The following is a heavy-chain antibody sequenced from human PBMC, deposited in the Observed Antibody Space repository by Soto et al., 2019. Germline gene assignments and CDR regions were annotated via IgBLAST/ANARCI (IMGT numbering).Heavy chain of an antibody. D-gene: IGHD1-1*01. CDR1: GGSISNYF. CDR3: ARRGTDYFDH. CDR2: IYYSGST. V-gene: IGHV4-59*08. Sequence: SETLSLTCTVSGGSISNYFWSWIRQPPGKGLEWIGYIYYSGSTHYNPSLKSRVTISVDTSKNQFSLRLRSVTAADTAVYYCARRGTDYFDHWGQGTLVTVSS. J-gene: IGHJ4*02.